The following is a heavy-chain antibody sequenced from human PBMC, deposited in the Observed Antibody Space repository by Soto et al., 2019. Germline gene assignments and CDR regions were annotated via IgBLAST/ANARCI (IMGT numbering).Heavy chain of an antibody. CDR2: ISWNSGSI. J-gene: IGHJ5*01. CDR1: GFTFDDYA. Sequence: EVQLVESGGGLVQPGRSLRLSCAASGFTFDDYAMHWVRQAPGKGLEWGSGISWNSGSIGYADSVKGRFTISRDNAKNTLYLPMNSLRADDTALYYCAKASPSPPERYQQVAGHFDSCGHETLLTVSS. CDR3: AKASPSPPERYQQVAGHFDS. D-gene: IGHD6-19*01. V-gene: IGHV3-9*01.